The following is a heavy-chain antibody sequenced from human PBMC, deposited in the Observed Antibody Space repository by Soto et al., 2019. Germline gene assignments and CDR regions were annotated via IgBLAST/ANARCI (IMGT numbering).Heavy chain of an antibody. CDR2: ISYDGSNK. J-gene: IGHJ4*02. Sequence: GGSLSLSCAASGFTFSSYAMHWVRQAPGKGLEWVAVISYDGSNKYYADSVKGRFTISRDNSKNTLYLQMNSLRAEDTAVYYCARDGAHVTAMVKAHYFDYWGQGTLVTVSS. V-gene: IGHV3-30-3*01. D-gene: IGHD5-18*01. CDR1: GFTFSSYA. CDR3: ARDGAHVTAMVKAHYFDY.